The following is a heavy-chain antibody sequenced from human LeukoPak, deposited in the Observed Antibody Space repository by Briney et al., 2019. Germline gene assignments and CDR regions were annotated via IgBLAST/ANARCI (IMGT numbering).Heavy chain of an antibody. CDR2: IYYSGST. CDR3: ARQYQATIFGRSDY. CDR1: GGSISSYY. D-gene: IGHD3-3*01. Sequence: SETLSLTCTVSGGSISSYYWSWIRQPPGKGLEWIGYIYYSGSTNYNPSLKSRVTISVDTSKNQFSLKLSSVTAADTAVYYCARQYQATIFGRSDYWGQGTLVTVSS. V-gene: IGHV4-59*08. J-gene: IGHJ4*02.